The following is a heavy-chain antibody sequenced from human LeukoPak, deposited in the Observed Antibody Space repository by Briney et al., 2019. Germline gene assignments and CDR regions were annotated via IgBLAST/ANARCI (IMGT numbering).Heavy chain of an antibody. V-gene: IGHV1-69*05. Sequence: SVKVSCKASGYTFTNYGLSWARQAPGQGLEWMGGIIPIFGTANYAQKFQGRVTITTDESTSTAYMELSSLRSEDTAVYYCARGRIAAALSFFDYWGQGTLVTVSS. CDR1: GYTFTNYG. D-gene: IGHD6-13*01. J-gene: IGHJ4*02. CDR2: IIPIFGTA. CDR3: ARGRIAAALSFFDY.